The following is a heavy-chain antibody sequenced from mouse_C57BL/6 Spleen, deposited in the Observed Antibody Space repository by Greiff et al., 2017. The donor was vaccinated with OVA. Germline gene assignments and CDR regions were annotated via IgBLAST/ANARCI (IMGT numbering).Heavy chain of an antibody. CDR1: GYTFTSYW. CDR3: AIGYKTSWFSY. J-gene: IGHJ3*01. CDR2: IHPSDSET. V-gene: IGHV1-74*01. Sequence: QVQLQQPGAELVKPGASVKVSCKASGYTFTSYWMHWVKQRPGQGLEWIGRIHPSDSETNYHQKFKGKATLTVDKYSSTAYMQLSSLTSEDSAVFYGAIGYKTSWFSYCGPGTLGTVSA. D-gene: IGHD1-3*01.